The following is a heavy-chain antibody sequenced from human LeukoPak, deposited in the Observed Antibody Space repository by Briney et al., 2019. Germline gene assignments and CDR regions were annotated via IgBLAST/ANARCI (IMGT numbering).Heavy chain of an antibody. CDR3: ARDPSHPFYGSGSYPFDY. V-gene: IGHV3-74*01. D-gene: IGHD3-10*01. Sequence: GGSLRLSCAASGFTFSSYWMHWVRQAPGKGLVWVSRINSGGSRTSYADSVKGRFTISRDNAKNTLYLQMSSLSAEDTAVYYCARDPSHPFYGSGSYPFDYWGQGTLVTVSS. J-gene: IGHJ4*02. CDR1: GFTFSSYW. CDR2: INSGGSRT.